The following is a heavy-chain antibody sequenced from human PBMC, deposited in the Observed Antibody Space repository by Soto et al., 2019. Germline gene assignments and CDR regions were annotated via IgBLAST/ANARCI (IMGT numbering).Heavy chain of an antibody. V-gene: IGHV3-21*01. CDR2: ISTTSSFI. D-gene: IGHD4-17*01. CDR1: GFTFSSYS. J-gene: IGHJ4*02. CDR3: AREGSLYVDSVSTCFDY. Sequence: GGSLRLSCAASGFTFSSYSMNWVRQAPGKGLEWVSSISTTSSFIYSADSVKGRFTISRDNAKNSLYLQMNSLRAEDTAVYHCAREGSLYVDSVSTCFDYWGQGTLVTVSS.